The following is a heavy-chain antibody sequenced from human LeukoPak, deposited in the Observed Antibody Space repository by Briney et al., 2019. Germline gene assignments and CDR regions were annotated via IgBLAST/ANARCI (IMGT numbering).Heavy chain of an antibody. CDR1: GYSISSSNW. J-gene: IGHJ6*02. CDR3: ASGGGYCSSTSCSGGYYGMDV. D-gene: IGHD2-2*01. CDR2: IYYSGST. V-gene: IGHV4-28*01. Sequence: SETLSLTCAVSGYSISSSNWWGWIRQPPGKGLEWIGYIYYSGSTYYNPSLKSRVTMSVDTSKNQFSLKLSSVTAADTAVYYCASGGGYCSSTSCSGGYYGMDVWGQGTTVTVSS.